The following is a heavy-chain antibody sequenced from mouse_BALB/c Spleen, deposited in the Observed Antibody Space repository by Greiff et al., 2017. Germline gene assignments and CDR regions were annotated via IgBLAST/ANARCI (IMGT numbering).Heavy chain of an antibody. V-gene: IGHV3-2*02. J-gene: IGHJ4*01. Sequence: EVQLQQSGPGLVKPSQSLSLTCTVTGYSITSDYAWNWIRQFPGNKLEWMGYISYSGSTSYNPSLKSRISITRDTSKNQFFLQLNSVTTEDTATYYCAKIYYDSRYAMDYWGQGTSVTVSS. CDR3: AKIYYDSRYAMDY. CDR1: GYSITSDYA. CDR2: ISYSGST. D-gene: IGHD2-4*01.